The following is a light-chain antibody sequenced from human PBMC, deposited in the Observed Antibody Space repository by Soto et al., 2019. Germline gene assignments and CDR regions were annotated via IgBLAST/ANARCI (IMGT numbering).Light chain of an antibody. CDR1: SGDIGSYNR. V-gene: IGLV2-14*01. J-gene: IGLJ1*01. Sequence: QSVPPQPASVSGSPGQSITISCTGTSGDIGSYNRVSWYQQHPGKAPKLIIYEVTDRPSGVSNRFSGSKSGNTASLTISGLQAEDEAEYYCSSYTNINTRACVFGTGTKLTVL. CDR3: SSYTNINTRACV. CDR2: EVT.